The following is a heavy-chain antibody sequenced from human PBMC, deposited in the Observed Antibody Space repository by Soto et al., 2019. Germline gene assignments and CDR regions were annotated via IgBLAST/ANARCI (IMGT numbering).Heavy chain of an antibody. Sequence: LQAPGQGLEWMGRIIPILGVANTAQKFHGRVTITADKSTSTAYMELSSLRSADTALYYCALCYDSSGYTFDYWGQGTLVTVSS. J-gene: IGHJ4*02. CDR3: ALCYDSSGYTFDY. D-gene: IGHD3-22*01. V-gene: IGHV1-69*02. CDR2: IIPILGVA.